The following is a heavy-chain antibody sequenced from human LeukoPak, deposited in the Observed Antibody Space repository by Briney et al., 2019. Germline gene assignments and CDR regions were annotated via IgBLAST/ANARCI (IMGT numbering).Heavy chain of an antibody. V-gene: IGHV4-59*01. CDR2: IYYSGST. D-gene: IGHD6-19*01. Sequence: SETLSLTCTVSGGSISSYYWSWIRQPPGKGLEWIGYIYYSGSTNYNPSLKSRVTISVDTSKNQFSLKLSSVTAADTAAYYCARGETYSSGLVDYWGQGTLVTVSS. CDR3: ARGETYSSGLVDY. CDR1: GGSISSYY. J-gene: IGHJ4*02.